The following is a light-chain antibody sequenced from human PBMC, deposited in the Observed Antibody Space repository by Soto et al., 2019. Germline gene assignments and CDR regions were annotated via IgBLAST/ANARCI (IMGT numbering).Light chain of an antibody. CDR3: QKYNSAPLGA. Sequence: DIEITQSPTSLSASVGDRVTITCRARQGISNHLAWYQQKPGKVPKLLIYAGSTLHSGVPSRFIGSGPGTDFTLTISRLQPEDFATYYCQKYNSAPLGAFGQGTKVDI. CDR1: QGISNH. V-gene: IGKV1-27*01. J-gene: IGKJ1*01. CDR2: AGS.